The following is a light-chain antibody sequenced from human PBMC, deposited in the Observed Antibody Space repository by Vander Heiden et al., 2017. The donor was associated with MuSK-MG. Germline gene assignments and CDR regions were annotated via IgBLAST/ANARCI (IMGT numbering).Light chain of an antibody. Sequence: QSALTQPASVSGSPGQSITIPCTGTSSDVGGYNYVSWYQHHPGKAPKLMIYEVSNRPSGVSNRFSGSKSGNTASLTISGLQAEDEADYYCSSYTTTRTLVFGTGTRVTVL. J-gene: IGLJ1*01. CDR1: SSDVGGYNY. CDR2: EVS. V-gene: IGLV2-14*01. CDR3: SSYTTTRTLV.